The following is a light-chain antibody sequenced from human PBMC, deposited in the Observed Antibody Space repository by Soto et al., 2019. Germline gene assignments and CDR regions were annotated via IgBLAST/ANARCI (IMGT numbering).Light chain of an antibody. J-gene: IGLJ1*01. V-gene: IGLV2-14*01. Sequence: QSALTQPASVSGSPGQSITISCTGTSSDVGNYNYVSWYQQHPGKAPKLMIYEVNNRPSGVSNRFSGSKSGNTASLTISGLQAEDEADYYCSSYTTITTRYVFGTGTQLTVL. CDR2: EVN. CDR1: SSDVGNYNY. CDR3: SSYTTITTRYV.